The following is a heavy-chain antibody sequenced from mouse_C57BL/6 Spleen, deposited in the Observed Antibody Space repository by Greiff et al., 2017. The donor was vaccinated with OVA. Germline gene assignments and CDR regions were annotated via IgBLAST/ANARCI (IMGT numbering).Heavy chain of an antibody. CDR3: ARGAAQATFNWYFDV. V-gene: IGHV1-47*01. CDR2: FHPYNDDT. CDR1: GYTFTTYP. D-gene: IGHD3-2*02. J-gene: IGHJ1*03. Sequence: VQLQESGAELVKPGASVKMSCKASGYTFTTYPIEWMKQNHGKSLEWIGNFHPYNDDTKYNEKFKGKATLTVEKSSITGYLELSRLTSDDSAVYYCARGAAQATFNWYFDVWGTGTTVTVSS.